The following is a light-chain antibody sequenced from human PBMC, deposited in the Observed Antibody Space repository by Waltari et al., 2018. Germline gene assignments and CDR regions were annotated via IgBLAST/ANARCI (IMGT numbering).Light chain of an antibody. J-gene: IGKJ1*01. V-gene: IGKV3-15*01. CDR3: QQYNKWLSWT. CDR1: QGVTSN. Sequence: EIVMTQSPATLSVSPGERATLSCRASQGVTSNLAWYQHKPGQAPRLLIYETSTRSTGIPAMFSCRGSGTEFTLTISSLQSEDFAVYYCQQYNKWLSWTFGQGTKVEIK. CDR2: ETS.